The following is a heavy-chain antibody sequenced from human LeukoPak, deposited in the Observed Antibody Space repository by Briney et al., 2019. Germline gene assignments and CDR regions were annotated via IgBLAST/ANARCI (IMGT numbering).Heavy chain of an antibody. V-gene: IGHV1-8*01. J-gene: IGHJ3*02. CDR1: GYTFTSYD. D-gene: IGHD5-24*01. CDR2: MNPNGGNT. CDR3: ARAKDDDAFDI. Sequence: GASVKVSCKASGYTFTSYDINWVRQATGQGLEWMGWMNPNGGNTGYAQKFQGRVTITRNTSISTAYMELSSLRSEDTAVYYCARAKDDDAFDIWGQGTMVTVSS.